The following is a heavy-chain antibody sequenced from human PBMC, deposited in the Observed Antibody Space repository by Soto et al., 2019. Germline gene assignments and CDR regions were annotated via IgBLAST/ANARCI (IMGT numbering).Heavy chain of an antibody. Sequence: EVQLLESGGGLVQPGGSLRLSCETSGFSFNTYAMTWVRQAPGMGLEWVAVINYSGRTTFHGQSVKGRVTISRDNSRNTVFLHMDSVRAEDTAVYYWVKQRGSRQPYYSYMHVCGLGPTVIVDS. CDR1: GFSFNTYA. J-gene: IGHJ6*01. V-gene: IGHV3-23*01. CDR2: INYSGRTT. D-gene: IGHD3-10*01. CDR3: VKQRGSRQPYYSYMHV.